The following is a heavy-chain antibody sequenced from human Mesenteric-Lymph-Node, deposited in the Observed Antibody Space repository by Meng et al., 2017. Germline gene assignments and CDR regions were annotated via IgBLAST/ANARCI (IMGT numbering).Heavy chain of an antibody. D-gene: IGHD3-10*01. V-gene: IGHV1-18*01. CDR2: ISAYNGFT. J-gene: IGHJ4*02. CDR3: AKSKHFYGSGSFYKIPSEFDQ. CDR1: GNTFTSNA. Sequence: ASVKVSCKTSGNTFTSNAITWVRQAPGQGLEWMGWISAYNGFTKYAQMFQGRVTMTTQTSTSTVYLELRSLTSDDTAVYYCAKSKHFYGSGSFYKIPSEFDQWGQGTLVTVPQ.